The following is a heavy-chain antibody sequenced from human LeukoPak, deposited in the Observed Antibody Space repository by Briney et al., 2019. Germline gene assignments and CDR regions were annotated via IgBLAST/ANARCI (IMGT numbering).Heavy chain of an antibody. J-gene: IGHJ4*02. CDR1: GFTFSSYS. CDR3: DTYYCSSTSCYVFLMGY. V-gene: IGHV3-23*01. Sequence: GGSLRLSCAASGFTFSSYSMNWVRQAPGKGLEWVSAISGSGGSTYYADSVKGRFTISRDNSKNTLYLQMNSLRAEDTAVYYCDTYYCSSTSCYVFLMGYWGQGTLVTVSS. CDR2: ISGSGGST. D-gene: IGHD2-2*01.